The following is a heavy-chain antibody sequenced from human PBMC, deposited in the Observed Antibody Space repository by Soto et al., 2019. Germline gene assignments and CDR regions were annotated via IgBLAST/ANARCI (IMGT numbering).Heavy chain of an antibody. V-gene: IGHV3-33*01. CDR2: IWYDGSNK. Sequence: QVQLVESGGGVVQPGRSLRLSCAASGFTFSSYGMHWVRQAPGKGLEWVAVIWYDGSNKYYEDSVKGRFTSSRDNSKNTLNLQMNSPGAEDTAVYYCARDSIAVAGYTFDYWGQGTLVTVSS. J-gene: IGHJ4*02. D-gene: IGHD6-19*01. CDR3: ARDSIAVAGYTFDY. CDR1: GFTFSSYG.